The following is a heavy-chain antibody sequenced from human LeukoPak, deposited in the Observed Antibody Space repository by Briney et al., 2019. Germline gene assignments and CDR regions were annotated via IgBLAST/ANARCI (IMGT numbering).Heavy chain of an antibody. V-gene: IGHV3-9*01. CDR1: GFTFDDYA. D-gene: IGHD3-22*01. CDR3: AKDAMTSGYAYYFDY. J-gene: IGHJ4*02. CDR2: ISWNSGSI. Sequence: GGSLSLSCAASGFTFDDYAMHWVRQAPGQGLEWVSGISWNSGSIGYADSVKGRFTISRDNAKNSLYLQMNSLRAEDTALYYCAKDAMTSGYAYYFDYWGQGTLVTVSS.